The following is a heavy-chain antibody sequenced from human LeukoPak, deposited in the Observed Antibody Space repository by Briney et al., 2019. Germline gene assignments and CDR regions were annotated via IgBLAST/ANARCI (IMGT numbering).Heavy chain of an antibody. D-gene: IGHD6-13*01. CDR1: GFTFSTYA. CDR2: ISSSGGST. CDR3: AKYCGYSSSWYKLGFDY. V-gene: IGHV3-23*01. J-gene: IGHJ4*02. Sequence: QPGGSLILSCAASGFTFSTYAMSWVRQAPGKGLEWVSAISSSGGSTYYADSVKGRFTISRDNSKNTLYLQMNSLRAEDTAVYYCAKYCGYSSSWYKLGFDYWGQGTLVTVSS.